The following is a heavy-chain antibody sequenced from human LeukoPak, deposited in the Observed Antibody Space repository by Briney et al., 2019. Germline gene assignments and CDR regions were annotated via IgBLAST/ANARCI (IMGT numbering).Heavy chain of an antibody. D-gene: IGHD3-10*01. Sequence: SVKVSCKASGGTFSSYAISWVRQAPGQGLEWMGGIIPIFGTANYAQKFQGRVTITADESTSTAYMELSSLKSEDTAVYYCASVGITMVRGVIGWFDPWGQGTLVTVSS. CDR1: GGTFSSYA. J-gene: IGHJ5*02. CDR3: ASVGITMVRGVIGWFDP. V-gene: IGHV1-69*13. CDR2: IIPIFGTA.